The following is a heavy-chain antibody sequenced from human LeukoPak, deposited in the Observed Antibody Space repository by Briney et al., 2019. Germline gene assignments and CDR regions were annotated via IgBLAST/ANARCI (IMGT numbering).Heavy chain of an antibody. Sequence: GGSLRLSCAASGFTFSRYSMNWVRQAPGKGLEWVSSIISSNYIYYTDSVKGRCTISRDNAKNSLYLQMNSLRAEDTALYYCARDLLYSSSWYDAFDIWGQGTMVTVSS. CDR2: IISSNYI. CDR3: ARDLLYSSSWYDAFDI. J-gene: IGHJ3*02. D-gene: IGHD6-13*01. CDR1: GFTFSRYS. V-gene: IGHV3-21*04.